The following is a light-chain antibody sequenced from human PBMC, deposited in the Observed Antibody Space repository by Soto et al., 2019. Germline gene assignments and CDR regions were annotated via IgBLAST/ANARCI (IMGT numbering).Light chain of an antibody. CDR2: DAS. V-gene: IGKV3-11*01. J-gene: IGKJ3*01. Sequence: EIVVTQSPATLSLSPGERATLSCRASQTVSTYLAWYQQKPGQAPRLLIYDASNRATGIPARFSGSGSGTDFTLTISSLEPEDFALYYCQQRSNWPTFTFGPGTKVDIK. CDR1: QTVSTY. CDR3: QQRSNWPTFT.